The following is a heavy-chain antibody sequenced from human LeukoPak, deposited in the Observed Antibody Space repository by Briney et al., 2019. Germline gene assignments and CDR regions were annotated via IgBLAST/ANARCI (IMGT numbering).Heavy chain of an antibody. V-gene: IGHV4-59*01. CDR3: ARDGGSSSWYGFDY. CDR2: IYYSGST. J-gene: IGHJ4*02. CDR1: GGSLSSYY. Sequence: SETLSLTCTVSGGSLSSYYWSWIRQPPGKGLEWIGYIYYSGSTNYNPSLKSRVTISVDTSKNQFSLKLSSVTAADTAVYYCARDGGSSSWYGFDYWGQGTLVTVSS. D-gene: IGHD6-13*01.